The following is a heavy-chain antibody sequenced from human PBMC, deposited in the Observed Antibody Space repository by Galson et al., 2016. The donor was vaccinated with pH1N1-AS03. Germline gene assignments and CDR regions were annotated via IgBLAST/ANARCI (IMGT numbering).Heavy chain of an antibody. CDR1: GYIFTGFY. CDR2: INPNNGVT. Sequence: GYIFTGFYVHWVRQAPGQGLEWMRWINPNNGVTNYAQKFQAWVTMTGDTSISTAYMELYGLKSDDTAVYYCARDPRGPCSSATCATTYYFGMDVWGQGTTVIVSS. D-gene: IGHD1-26*01. J-gene: IGHJ6*02. CDR3: ARDPRGPCSSATCATTYYFGMDV. V-gene: IGHV1-2*04.